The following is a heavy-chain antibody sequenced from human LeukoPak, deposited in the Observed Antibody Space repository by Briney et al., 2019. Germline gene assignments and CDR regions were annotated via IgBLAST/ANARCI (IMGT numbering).Heavy chain of an antibody. V-gene: IGHV3-21*06. J-gene: IGHJ4*02. CDR2: ISSSSTYI. Sequence: GGSLRLSCAASGFTFSTYSMDWVRQAPGKGLEWVSSISSSSTYIYYADSVKGRFTISRDNAKNSLYLQMNSLRAEDTAVYYCGTWTTVASYFDYWGQGTLVTVSS. CDR3: GTWTTVASYFDY. CDR1: GFTFSTYS. D-gene: IGHD4-17*01.